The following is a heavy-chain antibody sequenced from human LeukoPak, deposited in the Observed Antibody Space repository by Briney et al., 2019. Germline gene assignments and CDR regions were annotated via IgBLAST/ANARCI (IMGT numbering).Heavy chain of an antibody. D-gene: IGHD2-2*01. CDR2: IYHSGST. J-gene: IGHJ3*02. CDR1: GYSISSGYY. CDR3: ARLTYQPRDAFDI. Sequence: PSETLSLTCAVSGYSISSGYYWGWIRQPPGKGLEWLGSIYHSGSTYYNPSPKSRVTISVDTSKNQFSLKLSSVTAADTAVYYCARLTYQPRDAFDIWGQGTMVTVSS. V-gene: IGHV4-38-2*01.